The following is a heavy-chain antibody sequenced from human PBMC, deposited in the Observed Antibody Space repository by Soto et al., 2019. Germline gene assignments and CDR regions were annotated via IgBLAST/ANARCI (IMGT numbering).Heavy chain of an antibody. J-gene: IGHJ6*02. CDR3: ARDSLRYFDWPPGISYGYYYYGMDV. Sequence: SVKVSCKASGGTFSSYAISWVRQAPGQGLEWMGGIIPIFGTANYAQKFQGRVTITADESTSTAYMELSSLRSEDTAVYYCARDSLRYFDWPPGISYGYYYYGMDVWGQGTTVTVSS. D-gene: IGHD3-9*01. CDR1: GGTFSSYA. CDR2: IIPIFGTA. V-gene: IGHV1-69*13.